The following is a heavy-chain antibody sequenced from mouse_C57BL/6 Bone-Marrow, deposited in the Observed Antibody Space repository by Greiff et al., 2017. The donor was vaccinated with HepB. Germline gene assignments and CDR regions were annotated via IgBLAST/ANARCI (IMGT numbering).Heavy chain of an antibody. CDR2: IDPENGDT. D-gene: IGHD1-1*01. J-gene: IGHJ3*01. Sequence: VQLQQSGAELVRPGASVKLSCTASGFNIKDDYMHWVKQRPEQGLEWIGWIDPENGDTEYASKFQGKATITADTSSNTAYLQLSSLTSEDTAVYYCTTDYGSRAWCAYWGQGTLVTGSA. CDR3: TTDYGSRAWCAY. CDR1: GFNIKDDY. V-gene: IGHV14-4*01.